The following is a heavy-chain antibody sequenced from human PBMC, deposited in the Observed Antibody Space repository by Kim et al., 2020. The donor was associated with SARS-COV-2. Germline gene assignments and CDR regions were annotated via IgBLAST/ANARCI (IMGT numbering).Heavy chain of an antibody. D-gene: IGHD6-13*01. CDR3: AHRIAVAGTTPYFDY. V-gene: IGHV2-5*01. J-gene: IGHJ4*02. Sequence: SPSLKSRLTITKDTSKNQVVLTMTNMDPVDTATYYCAHRIAVAGTTPYFDYWGQGTLVTVSS.